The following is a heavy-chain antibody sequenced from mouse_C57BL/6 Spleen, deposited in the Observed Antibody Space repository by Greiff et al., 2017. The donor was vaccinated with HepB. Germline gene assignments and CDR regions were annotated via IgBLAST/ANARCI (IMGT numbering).Heavy chain of an antibody. CDR2: ISDGGSYT. Sequence: EVQLVESGGGLVKPGGSLKLSCAASGFTFSSYAMSWVRQTPEKRLEWVATISDGGSYTYYPDNVKGRFTISRDNAKNNLYLQMSHLKSEDTAMYYCARGRDGGFAYWGQGTLVTVSA. CDR3: ARGRDGGFAY. CDR1: GFTFSSYA. D-gene: IGHD3-1*01. V-gene: IGHV5-4*01. J-gene: IGHJ3*01.